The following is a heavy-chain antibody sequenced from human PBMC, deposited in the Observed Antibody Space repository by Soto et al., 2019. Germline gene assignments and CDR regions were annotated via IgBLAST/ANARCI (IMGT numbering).Heavy chain of an antibody. CDR2: IKQDGSEK. CDR1: PFNFRSYW. V-gene: IGHV3-7*03. D-gene: IGHD3-16*01. Sequence: PGGSLRLSGSPSPFNFRSYWLSWVPQAQGKGLEWVANIKQDGSEKYYVDSVKGRFTISRDNAKNSLYLQMNSLRAEDTAVYYCARDLFEAARRGEYAFDIWGQGRMVTVSS. CDR3: ARDLFEAARRGEYAFDI. J-gene: IGHJ3*02.